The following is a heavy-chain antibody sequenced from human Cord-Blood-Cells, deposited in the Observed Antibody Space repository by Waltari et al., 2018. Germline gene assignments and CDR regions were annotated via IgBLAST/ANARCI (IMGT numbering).Heavy chain of an antibody. CDR2: ISSSGSNR. J-gene: IGHJ6*02. CDR1: GFTFSSYE. Sequence: EVQLVESGGGLVQAGGSLRLSCAASGFTFSSYEMNWVRQAPGKGLEWVSYISSSGSNRYDAGSVKGRVTISRDNAKDSLSMEMNSLRAEDTAVDYCARENPASSWYYYNSPDYGMDVWGQGTAVIV. D-gene: IGHD6-13*01. CDR3: ARENPASSWYYYNSPDYGMDV. V-gene: IGHV3-48*03.